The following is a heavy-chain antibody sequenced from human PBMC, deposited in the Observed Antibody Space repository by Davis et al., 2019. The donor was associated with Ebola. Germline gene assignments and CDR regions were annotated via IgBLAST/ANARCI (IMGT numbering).Heavy chain of an antibody. CDR1: GYTFTSYD. CDR2: MNPNSGNT. D-gene: IGHD3-3*01. J-gene: IGHJ6*02. Sequence: ASVKVSCKASGYTFTSYDINWVRQATGQGLEWMGWMNPNSGNTGYAQKFQGRVTMTRNTSISTAYMELSSLRSEDTAVYYCARDSKESPFWSGYYSNYYYYYGMDVWGQGTTVTVSS. V-gene: IGHV1-8*01. CDR3: ARDSKESPFWSGYYSNYYYYYGMDV.